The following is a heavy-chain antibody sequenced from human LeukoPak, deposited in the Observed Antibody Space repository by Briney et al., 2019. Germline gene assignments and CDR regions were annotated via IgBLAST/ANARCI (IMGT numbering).Heavy chain of an antibody. V-gene: IGHV3-30*02. D-gene: IGHD1-1*01. Sequence: GGSLRLSCAASGFTFSSYGMHWVRQAPGKWLEWVAFIRYDGSNKYYADSVKGRFTISRDNSKNTLYLQMNSLRAEDTAVYYCAKGRGAHWTFDYWGQGTLVTVSS. CDR3: AKGRGAHWTFDY. CDR2: IRYDGSNK. CDR1: GFTFSSYG. J-gene: IGHJ4*02.